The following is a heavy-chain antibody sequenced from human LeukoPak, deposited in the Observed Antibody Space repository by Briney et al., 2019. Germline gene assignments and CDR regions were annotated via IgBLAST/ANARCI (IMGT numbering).Heavy chain of an antibody. D-gene: IGHD3-10*01. V-gene: IGHV1-69*04. CDR2: IIPILGIA. CDR1: VGTFISYA. CDR3: ARSSRRSITMVRYYYYYGMDV. Sequence: SVTVSCKASVGTFISYAISWVRQAPGQGLEWMGRIIPILGIANYAQKFQGRVTNTADKSTSTAYMELSSVTAADTAVYYCARSSRRSITMVRYYYYYGMDVWGQGTTVTVSS. J-gene: IGHJ6*02.